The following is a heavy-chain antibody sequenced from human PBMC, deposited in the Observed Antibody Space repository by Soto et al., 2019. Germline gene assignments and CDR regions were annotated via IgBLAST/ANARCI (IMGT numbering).Heavy chain of an antibody. V-gene: IGHV6-1*01. J-gene: IGHJ6*03. CDR1: GDSVSSNDAA. Sequence: KQSQTLSLTCAISGDSVSSNDAAWNWIRQSPSRGLEWLGRTYYRSQWYYDYAVSVKSRITINPDTSKNQFSLQLNSVTPEDTAVYYCVRAYCSGGSCYSVRSYYLDVWGKGTTVTVSS. D-gene: IGHD2-15*01. CDR3: VRAYCSGGSCYSVRSYYLDV. CDR2: TYYRSQWYY.